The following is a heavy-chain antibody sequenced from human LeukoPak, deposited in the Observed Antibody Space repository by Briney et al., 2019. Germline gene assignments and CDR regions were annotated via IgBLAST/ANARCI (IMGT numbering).Heavy chain of an antibody. CDR2: INHSGST. D-gene: IGHD1-14*01. J-gene: IGHJ4*02. CDR3: ARRRNRPRGFDY. Sequence: SETLSLTCAVYGGSFSGYYWSWIRQPPGKGLEWIGEINHSGSTNYNPSLKSRVTISVDTSKNQFSLKLSSVTAADTAVYYCARRRNRPRGFDYWGQGTMVTVSS. CDR1: GGSFSGYY. V-gene: IGHV4-34*01.